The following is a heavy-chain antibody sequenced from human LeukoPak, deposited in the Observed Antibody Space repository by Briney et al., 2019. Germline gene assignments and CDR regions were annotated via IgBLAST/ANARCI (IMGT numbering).Heavy chain of an antibody. CDR3: AKALSGEPYYFDY. CDR2: IWFDGSNK. J-gene: IGHJ4*02. Sequence: GSLRLSCATSGFTLSCYGMHRVRQAPGQGVGGVAVIWFDGSNKYYADSVKGRFTISRDNSKNTLYLQMNSLRAEDTAVYYCAKALSGEPYYFDYWGQGTLVTVSS. V-gene: IGHV3-33*06. D-gene: IGHD3-10*01. CDR1: GFTLSCYG.